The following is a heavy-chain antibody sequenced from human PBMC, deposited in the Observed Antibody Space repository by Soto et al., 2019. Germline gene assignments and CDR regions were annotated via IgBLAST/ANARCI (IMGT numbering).Heavy chain of an antibody. V-gene: IGHV3-33*01. CDR1: GFTFSSYG. CDR2: IWYDGSNK. J-gene: IGHJ4*02. CDR3: ARDRGIIAARFHYFDY. D-gene: IGHD6-6*01. Sequence: GGSLRLSCAASGFTFSSYGMHWVRQAPGKGLEWVAVIWYDGSNKYYADSVKGRFTISRDNSKNTLYLQMNSLRAEDTAVYYCARDRGIIAARFHYFDYWGQGTLVTVSS.